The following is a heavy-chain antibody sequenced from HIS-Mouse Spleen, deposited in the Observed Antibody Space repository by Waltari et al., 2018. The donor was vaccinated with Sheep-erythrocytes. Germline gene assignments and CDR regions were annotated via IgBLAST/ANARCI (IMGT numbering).Heavy chain of an antibody. D-gene: IGHD6-13*01. J-gene: IGHJ5*02. CDR3: ARGRAAAGNEVVNWFDP. Sequence: QVQLQQWGAGLLKPSETLSLTCAVYGGSFGGYYWSWHRQPPGKGLEWIGEINHSGSTNYNPSLKSRVTISVDTSKNQFSLKLSSVTAADTAVYYCARGRAAAGNEVVNWFDPWGQGTLVTVSS. CDR2: INHSGST. V-gene: IGHV4-34*01. CDR1: GGSFGGYY.